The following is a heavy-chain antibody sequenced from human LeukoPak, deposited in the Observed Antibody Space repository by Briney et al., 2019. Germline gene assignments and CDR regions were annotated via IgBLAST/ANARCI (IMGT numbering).Heavy chain of an antibody. Sequence: ETLSLSCAVSGGSFSGYYWSWIRQPPGQGLEWIGEINHSASTNYTPSLRSRVTISVDTCKNQFSLKLSSVTAADTAVYYCARGELEASTSWYKFDYWGQGTLVTVSS. CDR1: GGSFSGYY. CDR3: ARGELEASTSWYKFDY. D-gene: IGHD6-13*01. CDR2: INHSAST. J-gene: IGHJ4*02. V-gene: IGHV4-34*01.